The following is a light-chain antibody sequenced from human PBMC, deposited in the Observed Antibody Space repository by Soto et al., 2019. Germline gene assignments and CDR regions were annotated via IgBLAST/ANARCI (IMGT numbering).Light chain of an antibody. V-gene: IGKV1-5*03. Sequence: DIQMTQSPSTLSGSVGDRVTITCRASQTISSWLAWYQQKPGKAPKLLIYKASTLKSGVPSRFSGSGSGTEFTLTISSLQPDDFATYYCQPYNSYSEAFGQGTKVELQ. CDR3: QPYNSYSEA. J-gene: IGKJ1*01. CDR1: QTISSW. CDR2: KAS.